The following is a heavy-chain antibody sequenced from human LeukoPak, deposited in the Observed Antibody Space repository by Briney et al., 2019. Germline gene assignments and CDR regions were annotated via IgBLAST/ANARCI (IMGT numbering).Heavy chain of an antibody. CDR2: IKSKTDGGTT. D-gene: IGHD3-10*01. Sequence: GGSLRLSCAASGFTFSNAWMSWVRQAPGKGLEWVGRIKSKTDGGTTDYAAPVKGRFTISRDDSKNTLYLQMNSLKTEDTAVYYCTVRHMVRGPSPIPFDYWGQGTLVTVSS. CDR1: GFTFSNAW. J-gene: IGHJ4*02. CDR3: TVRHMVRGPSPIPFDY. V-gene: IGHV3-15*01.